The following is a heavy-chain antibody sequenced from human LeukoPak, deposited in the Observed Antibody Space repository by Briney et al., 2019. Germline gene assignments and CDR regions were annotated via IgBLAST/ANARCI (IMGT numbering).Heavy chain of an antibody. CDR1: GGSVSSVSYC. Sequence: SETLSLTCTVSGGSVSSVSYCWSWIRQPPGKGLQWIGYISYSWSTNYNPSLKSRVTISLDTSQTQFSLKLSSVTAADTAVYYCARDHQVGATPHLWGRGTMVSVSS. J-gene: IGHJ3*01. CDR3: ARDHQVGATPHL. CDR2: ISYSWST. V-gene: IGHV4-61*01. D-gene: IGHD1-26*01.